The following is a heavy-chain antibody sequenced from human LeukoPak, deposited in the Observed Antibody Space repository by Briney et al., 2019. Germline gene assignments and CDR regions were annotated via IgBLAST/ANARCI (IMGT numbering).Heavy chain of an antibody. CDR1: GFTFSNYW. Sequence: GGSLRLSCVASGFTFSNYWMSWVRQAPGKGLEWVANINKDGSEKYYVDSVKGRFTISRDNADNSLYLQMNSLRAEDTAVFYCAREAGTSDYWGQGTLVTVSS. V-gene: IGHV3-7*01. D-gene: IGHD6-19*01. CDR3: AREAGTSDY. J-gene: IGHJ4*02. CDR2: INKDGSEK.